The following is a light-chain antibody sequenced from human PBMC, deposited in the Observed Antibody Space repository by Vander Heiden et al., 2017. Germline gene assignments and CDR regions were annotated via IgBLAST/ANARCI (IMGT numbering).Light chain of an antibody. CDR1: SSNIGSNT. Sequence: QSVLPQPPSASGTPGQGVTISCSRSSSNIGSNTVNGDHPLPGTAPKLLIYSNNQRPAGVPDRFSGSKSGTSASLAISGLQSEDEADYYCAAWDDSLNGWVFGGGTKLTVL. CDR3: AAWDDSLNGWV. V-gene: IGLV1-44*01. CDR2: SNN. J-gene: IGLJ3*02.